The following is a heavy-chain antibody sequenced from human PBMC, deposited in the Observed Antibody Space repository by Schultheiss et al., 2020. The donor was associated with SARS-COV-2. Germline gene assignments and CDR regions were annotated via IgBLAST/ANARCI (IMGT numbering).Heavy chain of an antibody. Sequence: GGSLRLSCAASGFTFSSYAMSWVRQAPGKGLEWVSVIYSGGSTYYADSVKGRFTISRDNAKNSLYLQMNSLRAEDTAVYYCARVGYQLLSWFDPWGQGTLVTVSS. J-gene: IGHJ5*02. V-gene: IGHV3-23*03. D-gene: IGHD2-2*01. CDR3: ARVGYQLLSWFDP. CDR1: GFTFSSYA. CDR2: IYSGGST.